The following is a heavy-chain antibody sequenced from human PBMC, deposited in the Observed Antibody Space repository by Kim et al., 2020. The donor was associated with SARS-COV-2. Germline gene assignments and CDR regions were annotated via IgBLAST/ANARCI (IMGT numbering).Heavy chain of an antibody. CDR2: IYYSGST. CDR1: GGSISSSSYY. V-gene: IGHV4-39*07. D-gene: IGHD3-22*01. J-gene: IGHJ3*02. Sequence: SETLSLTCTVSGGSISSSSYYWGWIRQPPGKGLEWIGSIYYSGSTYYNPSLKSRVTISVDTSKNQFSLKLSSVTAADTAVYYCARDALDYYDSSGYYYRLAFDIWGQGTMVTVSS. CDR3: ARDALDYYDSSGYYYRLAFDI.